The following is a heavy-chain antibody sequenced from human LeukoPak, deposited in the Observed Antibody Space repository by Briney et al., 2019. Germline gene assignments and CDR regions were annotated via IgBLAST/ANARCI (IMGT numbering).Heavy chain of an antibody. CDR2: ISAYNGDT. Sequence: ASVKVSCKASGYTFTSYGITWVRQAPGQGLEWVGWISAYNGDTSYAQRLQGRVTLTTDTSTSTAYMELRSLRSDDTAVYYCARDLWGDSSGYYDDYWGQGTLVTVSS. J-gene: IGHJ4*02. D-gene: IGHD3-22*01. CDR3: ARDLWGDSSGYYDDY. CDR1: GYTFTSYG. V-gene: IGHV1-18*01.